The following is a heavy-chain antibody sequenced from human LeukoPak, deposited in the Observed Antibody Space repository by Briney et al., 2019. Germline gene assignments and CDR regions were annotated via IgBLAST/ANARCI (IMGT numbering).Heavy chain of an antibody. Sequence: PGGSLRLSCAASGFTFSSYAMSWVRQAPGKGPEWLSAISISGDTTYYADSVKGRFTISRDNSKNTLYLQMNSLRAEDTALYYCAKDRATSSGSYYGYFGYWGQGTLVTVSS. CDR3: AKDRATSSGSYYGYFGY. V-gene: IGHV3-23*01. CDR1: GFTFSSYA. J-gene: IGHJ4*02. CDR2: ISISGDTT. D-gene: IGHD1-26*01.